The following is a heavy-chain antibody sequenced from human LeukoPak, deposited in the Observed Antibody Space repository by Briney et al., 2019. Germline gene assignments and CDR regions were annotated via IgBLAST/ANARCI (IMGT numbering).Heavy chain of an antibody. J-gene: IGHJ4*02. CDR3: AKEQFLRYFDRNGYYFDH. CDR2: IATNGTST. CDR1: GFTFSSYW. D-gene: IGHD3-9*01. Sequence: GGSLRLSCAASGFTFSSYWMHWVRQAPGKGLVWVSRIATNGTSTNYADSVKGRFTISRDNAKNTLYLQMNSVRAEDTAVYYCAKEQFLRYFDRNGYYFDHWGQGTLVTVSS. V-gene: IGHV3-74*01.